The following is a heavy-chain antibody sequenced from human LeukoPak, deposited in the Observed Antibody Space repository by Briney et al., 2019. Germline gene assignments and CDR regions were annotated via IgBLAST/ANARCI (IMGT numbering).Heavy chain of an antibody. Sequence: GRSLRLSCAASGFTFSSYGMHWVRQAPGKGLEWVAVISYDGSNKYYADSVKGRFTISRDNSKNTLYLQMNSLRAEDTAVYYCAKDLGVVPAYYYYYGMDVWGKGTTVTVSS. CDR3: AKDLGVVPAYYYYYGMDV. D-gene: IGHD2-2*01. CDR1: GFTFSSYG. V-gene: IGHV3-30*18. CDR2: ISYDGSNK. J-gene: IGHJ6*04.